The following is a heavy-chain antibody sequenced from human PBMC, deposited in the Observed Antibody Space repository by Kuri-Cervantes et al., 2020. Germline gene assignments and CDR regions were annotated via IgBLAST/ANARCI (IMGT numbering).Heavy chain of an antibody. V-gene: IGHV3-23*01. D-gene: IGHD2-2*01. Sequence: GESLKISCAASGFTFSSYAMSWVRQAPGKGLEWVSAISGSGGSTYYADSVKGRFTISRDNSKNTLYLQMNSLRAEDTAVYYCTTDIVVVPAATVEFYYYGMDVWGQGTTVTVSS. CDR1: GFTFSSYA. CDR3: TTDIVVVPAATVEFYYYGMDV. J-gene: IGHJ6*02. CDR2: ISGSGGST.